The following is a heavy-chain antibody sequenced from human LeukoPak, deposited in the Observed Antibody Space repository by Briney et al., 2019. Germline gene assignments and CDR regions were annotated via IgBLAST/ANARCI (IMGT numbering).Heavy chain of an antibody. V-gene: IGHV4-61*05. CDR2: IYYSGST. J-gene: IGHJ4*02. CDR1: GGSISGSSYY. CDR3: ARGSRGYSYG. D-gene: IGHD5-18*01. Sequence: SETLSLTCTVSGGSISGSSYYWGWIRQPPGKGLEWIGYIYYSGSTNYNPSLKSRVTISVDTSKNQFSLKLSSVTAADTAVYYCARGSRGYSYGWGQGTLVTVSS.